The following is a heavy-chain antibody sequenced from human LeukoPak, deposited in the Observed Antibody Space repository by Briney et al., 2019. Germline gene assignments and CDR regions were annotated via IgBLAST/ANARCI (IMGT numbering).Heavy chain of an antibody. CDR3: ARDSTYYDILTGYYPANYFDY. CDR2: INSDGSST. CDR1: GFTFSSYW. V-gene: IGHV3-74*01. Sequence: PGGSLRLSCAASGFTFSSYWMHWVRQAPGKGLVWVSRINSDGSSTSYADSVKGRLTISRDNAKNTLYLQMNSLRAEDTAVYYCARDSTYYDILTGYYPANYFDYWGQGTLVTVSS. D-gene: IGHD3-9*01. J-gene: IGHJ4*02.